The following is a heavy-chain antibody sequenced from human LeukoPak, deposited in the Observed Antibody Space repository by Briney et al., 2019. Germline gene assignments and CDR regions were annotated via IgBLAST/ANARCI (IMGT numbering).Heavy chain of an antibody. Sequence: ASVKVSCKASGYTFTSYDINWVRQATGQGLDWMGWMNPNSGNTGYAKKFQGRVTLTRNTSISTAYMELSSLRSEDTAVYYCARGLGSGYGSGSYGLYWGQGTLVTVSS. V-gene: IGHV1-8*01. J-gene: IGHJ4*02. CDR2: MNPNSGNT. CDR1: GYTFTSYD. D-gene: IGHD3-10*01. CDR3: ARGLGSGYGSGSYGLY.